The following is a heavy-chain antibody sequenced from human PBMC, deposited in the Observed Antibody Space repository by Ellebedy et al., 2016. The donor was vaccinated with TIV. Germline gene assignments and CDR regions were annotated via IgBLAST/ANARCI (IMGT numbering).Heavy chain of an antibody. D-gene: IGHD3-22*01. V-gene: IGHV3-7*01. CDR1: GFTFSSYW. CDR3: ARDMRITMIVVVISWYFDL. CDR2: IKQDGSEK. Sequence: GGSLRLSXAASGFTFSSYWMSWVRQAPGKGLEWVANIKQDGSEKYYVDSVKGRFTISRDSAKNSLYLQMNSLRAEDTAVYYCARDMRITMIVVVISWYFDLWGRGTLVTASS. J-gene: IGHJ2*01.